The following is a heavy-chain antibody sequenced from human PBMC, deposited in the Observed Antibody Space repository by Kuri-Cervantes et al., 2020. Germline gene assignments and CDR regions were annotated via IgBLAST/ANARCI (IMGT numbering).Heavy chain of an antibody. D-gene: IGHD3-22*01. V-gene: IGHV1-8*02. CDR1: GYTFTGYY. J-gene: IGHJ4*02. CDR3: ARVNHYDSSGYYEGKRMFDY. CDR2: INPNSGNT. Sequence: ASVKVSCKASGYTFTGYYMHWVRQAPGQGLEWMGWINPNSGNTGYAQKFQGRVTMTRNTSISTAYMELSSLRSEDTAVYYCARVNHYDSSGYYEGKRMFDYWGQGTLVTVSS.